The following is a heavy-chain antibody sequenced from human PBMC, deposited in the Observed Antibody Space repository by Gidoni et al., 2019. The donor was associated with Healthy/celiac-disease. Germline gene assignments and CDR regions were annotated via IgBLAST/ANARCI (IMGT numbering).Heavy chain of an antibody. J-gene: IGHJ6*02. CDR3: ASGASEIVVVPAASRSIGFYYGMDV. Sequence: QVQLVQSGAEVQKPGSSVKVSCKASGGTFSSYALSWLRQAPGQGLEWMGGIIPIFGTANYAQKFQGRVTITADESTSTAYMELSSLRSEDTAVYYCASGASEIVVVPAASRSIGFYYGMDVWGQGTTVTVSS. V-gene: IGHV1-69*01. CDR2: IIPIFGTA. CDR1: GGTFSSYA. D-gene: IGHD2-2*01.